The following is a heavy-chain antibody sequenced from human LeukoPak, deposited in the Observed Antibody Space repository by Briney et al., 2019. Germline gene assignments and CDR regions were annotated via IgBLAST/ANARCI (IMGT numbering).Heavy chain of an antibody. CDR3: ARQYNWNFVDY. CDR1: GFTFSSYW. D-gene: IGHD1-7*01. V-gene: IGHV3-7*01. Sequence: GGSLRLSCAASGFTFSSYWMSWVRLAPGKGLEWVANIKQDGSEKYYVDSVRGRFTISRDNAKNSLYLQMNSLRAEDTAVYYCARQYNWNFVDYWGQGTLVTVSS. CDR2: IKQDGSEK. J-gene: IGHJ4*02.